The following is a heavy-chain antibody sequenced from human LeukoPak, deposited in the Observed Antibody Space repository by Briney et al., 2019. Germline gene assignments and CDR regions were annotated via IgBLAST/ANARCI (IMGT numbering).Heavy chain of an antibody. CDR2: IYYSGST. CDR1: GGSICSGGYY. CDR3: ARAGYDCWSGYHGYYFDY. J-gene: IGHJ4*02. Sequence: SQTLSLTCTVSGGSICSGGYYWSWVRQHPGKGLEWIGYIYYSGSTYYNPSLNSRVTISVDTSKNQYSLKLSSVTAADTAVYYCARAGYDCWSGYHGYYFDYWGQGTLVTVSS. D-gene: IGHD3-3*01. V-gene: IGHV4-31*03.